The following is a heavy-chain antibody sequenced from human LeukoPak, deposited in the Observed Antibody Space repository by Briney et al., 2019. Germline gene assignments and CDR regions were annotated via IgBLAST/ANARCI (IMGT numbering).Heavy chain of an antibody. CDR1: GFTFSDYY. V-gene: IGHV4-34*12. J-gene: IGHJ4*02. D-gene: IGHD4-17*01. CDR3: ARLSNDYGDYEGHY. CDR2: VFYSGRT. Sequence: GSLRLSCAASGFTFSDYYMSWIRQPPGKGLEWIGTVFYSGRTYYNSSLQSRVTISVDTSKNQFSLRLSSVTAADTAIYYCARLSNDYGDYEGHYWGQGTLVTVSP.